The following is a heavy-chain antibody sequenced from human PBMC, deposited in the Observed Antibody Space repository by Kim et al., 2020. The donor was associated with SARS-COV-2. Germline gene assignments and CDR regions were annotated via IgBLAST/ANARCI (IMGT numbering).Heavy chain of an antibody. Sequence: PPLNSRVTISGDPSKSQFSLKLSSVTAADTAVYYCARALIDPYYSGMDVWGQGTTVTVSS. J-gene: IGHJ6*02. D-gene: IGHD3-16*01. CDR3: ARALIDPYYSGMDV. V-gene: IGHV4-34*01.